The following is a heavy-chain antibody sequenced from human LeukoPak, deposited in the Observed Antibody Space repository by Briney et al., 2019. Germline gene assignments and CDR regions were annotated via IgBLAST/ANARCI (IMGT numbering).Heavy chain of an antibody. CDR2: IDPSDSYN. D-gene: IGHD2-21*02. CDR3: ARQVTYDGFDI. V-gene: IGHV5-10-1*01. J-gene: IGHJ3*02. CDR1: GYSITCYW. Sequence: GESLRISCKGSGYSITCYWITWVRQMAGKGLEWMGRIDPSDSYNNYSPSFQGHVTISADKSISTAYLQWSSLKASDTAMYYCARQVTYDGFDIWGQGTMVTVSS.